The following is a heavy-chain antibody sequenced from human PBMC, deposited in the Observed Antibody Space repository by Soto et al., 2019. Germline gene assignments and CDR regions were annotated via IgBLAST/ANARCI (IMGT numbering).Heavy chain of an antibody. CDR3: AGGIGWGSDI. Sequence: EVHLVESGGALVQPGGSLRLSCAASGVTLGDYWMNWVRQAPGKGLEWVANIGQDGSEKNYVDSVKGRLTISRDNTRNSLYLQMNNLRVEDTAVYFCAGGIGWGSDIWGPGTHFTVSS. D-gene: IGHD6-19*01. J-gene: IGHJ4*02. CDR2: IGQDGSEK. V-gene: IGHV3-7*05. CDR1: GVTLGDYW.